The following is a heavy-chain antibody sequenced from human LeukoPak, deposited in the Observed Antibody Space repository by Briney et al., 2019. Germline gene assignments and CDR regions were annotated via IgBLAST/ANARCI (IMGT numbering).Heavy chain of an antibody. CDR2: INSDGSSR. CDR3: ARDALAYCGGDCPFDY. CDR1: GFTFSSYW. Sequence: PGGSLRLSCAASGFTFSSYWMHWVRQAPGKGLVWVSRINSDGSSRSYADSVKGRFTISRDNAKNTLYPQMNSLRVEDTAVYYCARDALAYCGGDCPFDYWGQGTLVTVSS. V-gene: IGHV3-74*01. D-gene: IGHD2-21*02. J-gene: IGHJ4*02.